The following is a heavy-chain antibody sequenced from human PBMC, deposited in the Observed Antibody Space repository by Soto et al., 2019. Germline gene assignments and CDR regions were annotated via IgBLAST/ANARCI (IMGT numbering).Heavy chain of an antibody. V-gene: IGHV4-30-2*01. CDR1: GGSITSGNSYS. J-gene: IGHJ5*02. D-gene: IGHD3-10*01. CDR3: ARAVSPYFGTWFDP. CDR2: ISQTGAT. Sequence: SETLSLTCAVSGGSITSGNSYSWAWVRQPPGRGLEWIGSISQTGATSYNPSLKSRVSVSLDKSKNQFSLRLSSVTAADMAVYYCARAVSPYFGTWFDPWGQGTLVTVS.